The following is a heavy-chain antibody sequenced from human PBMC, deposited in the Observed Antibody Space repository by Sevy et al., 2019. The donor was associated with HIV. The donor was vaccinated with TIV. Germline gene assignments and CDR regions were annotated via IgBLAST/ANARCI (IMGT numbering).Heavy chain of an antibody. J-gene: IGHJ5*02. Sequence: SRPTLVNPTQTLTLTCTFSGFSLTTSRMGVGRIRQPPGKAVEWLALIHWDEDKDYSPSLKSRLTITKDTSKNQVVLTSTNMDPLDTATYYCAHRLYGDYTNYFDPWGQGTLVTVSS. CDR2: IHWDEDK. V-gene: IGHV2-5*02. D-gene: IGHD4-4*01. CDR1: GFSLTTSRMG. CDR3: AHRLYGDYTNYFDP.